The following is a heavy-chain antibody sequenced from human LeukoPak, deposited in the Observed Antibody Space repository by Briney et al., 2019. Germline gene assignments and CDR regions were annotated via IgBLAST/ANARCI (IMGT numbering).Heavy chain of an antibody. CDR3: ARHASYCSGGSCYKGWFDP. CDR2: IYYSGST. CDR1: GGSISSYY. J-gene: IGHJ5*02. D-gene: IGHD2-15*01. Sequence: SETLSLTCTVSGGSISSYYWSWIRQPPGKGLEWIGYIYYSGSTNYNPSLKSRVTISVDTSKNQFSLNLRSVTAADTAVYYCARHASYCSGGSCYKGWFDPWGQGTLVSVSS. V-gene: IGHV4-59*08.